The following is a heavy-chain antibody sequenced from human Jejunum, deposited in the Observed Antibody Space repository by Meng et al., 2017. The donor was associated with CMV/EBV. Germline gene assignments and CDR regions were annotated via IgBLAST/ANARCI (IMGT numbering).Heavy chain of an antibody. CDR2: IFASGST. J-gene: IGHJ4*02. V-gene: IGHV4-61*02. CDR1: GGSISSNN. CDR3: ARDADYGDSDFDH. D-gene: IGHD4-17*01. Sequence: VAGGSISSNNCNRSWVRQPAGKGLEWIGRIFASGSTNYNPSLKGRVTISLDTSKNQFSLKLTSVTAADTAIYYCARDADYGDSDFDHWGQGTLVTVSS.